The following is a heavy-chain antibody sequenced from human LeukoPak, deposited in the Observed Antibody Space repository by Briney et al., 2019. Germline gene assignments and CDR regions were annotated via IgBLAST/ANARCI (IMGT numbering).Heavy chain of an antibody. D-gene: IGHD4-23*01. J-gene: IGHJ5*02. CDR1: GGSFSGYY. CDR2: INHSGST. Sequence: PSETLSLTCAVSGGSFSGYYWSWIRQPPGKGLEWIGEINHSGSTNYNPSLKSRVTISVDTSKNQFSLKQSSVTAADTAVYYCARGTEGVTPNWFDPWGQGTLVTVSS. CDR3: ARGTEGVTPNWFDP. V-gene: IGHV4-34*01.